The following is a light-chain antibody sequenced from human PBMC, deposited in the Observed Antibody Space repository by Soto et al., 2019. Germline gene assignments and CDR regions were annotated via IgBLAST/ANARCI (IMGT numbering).Light chain of an antibody. CDR1: QDIRGA. CDR3: QQFNSYPIT. CDR2: DVS. Sequence: AIQLTQSPSSLSASAGDRVTITCRASQDIRGALAWYQQKPGKAPKILLYDVSTLESGVPSRFSGSCSGTDFTLTISSLQPVDFATYYCQQFNSYPITFGQGTRLEIK. J-gene: IGKJ5*01. V-gene: IGKV1-13*02.